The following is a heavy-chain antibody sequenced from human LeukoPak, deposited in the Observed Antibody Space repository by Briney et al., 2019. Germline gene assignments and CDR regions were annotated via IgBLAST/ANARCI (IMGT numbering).Heavy chain of an antibody. Sequence: ASGFXFTTXXXXWVXXAXXXXXEWMANINQDGSVKYYVDSVKGRFTVSRDHTKNSVYQQMSSLRAEDTAVYYCARVGYSSSAFDYWGQGTLVTVSS. CDR2: INQDGSVK. CDR3: ARVGYSSSAFDY. J-gene: IGHJ4*02. V-gene: IGHV3-7*04. D-gene: IGHD6-6*01. CDR1: GFXFTTXX.